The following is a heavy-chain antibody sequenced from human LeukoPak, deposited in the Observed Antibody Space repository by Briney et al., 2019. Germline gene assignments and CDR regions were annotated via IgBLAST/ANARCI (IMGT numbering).Heavy chain of an antibody. CDR2: IYPSSGGT. V-gene: IGHV1-2*02. CDR3: ARDLGYSSGPLNY. Sequence: ASVKVSCKASGYTFTGSYMHWVRQAPGQGLEWMGWIYPSSGGTNYAQKFQGRVTMTRDTSISTAYMELSSLRSDDTAVYYCARDLGYSSGPLNYWGQGTLVTVSS. J-gene: IGHJ4*02. CDR1: GYTFTGSY. D-gene: IGHD6-19*01.